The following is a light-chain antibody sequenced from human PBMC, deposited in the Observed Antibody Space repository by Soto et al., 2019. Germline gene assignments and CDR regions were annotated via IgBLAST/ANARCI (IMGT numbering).Light chain of an antibody. V-gene: IGLV2-8*01. J-gene: IGLJ2*01. Sequence: QSALTQPPSASGSPGHSVTISCTGTSSDVGGYNYVSWYQQHPGKVPKLMIYEVNKRPSGVPDRFSGSKSGNTASLTVSGLQAEDEADYYCSSYAASNIVVFGGGTKVTVL. CDR2: EVN. CDR3: SSYAASNIVV. CDR1: SSDVGGYNY.